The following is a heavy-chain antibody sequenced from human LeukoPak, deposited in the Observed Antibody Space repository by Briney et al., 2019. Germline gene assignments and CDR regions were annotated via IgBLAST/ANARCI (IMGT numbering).Heavy chain of an antibody. V-gene: IGHV4-59*01. J-gene: IGHJ4*02. CDR3: ARAPDSSGYYVDY. Sequence: SETLSLTCTVSGGSISSYYWSWIRQPPGKGLEWIGYIYCSGSTNYNPSLKSRVTISVDTSKNQFSLKLSSVTAADTAVYYCARAPDSSGYYVDYWGQGTLVTVSS. D-gene: IGHD3-22*01. CDR1: GGSISSYY. CDR2: IYCSGST.